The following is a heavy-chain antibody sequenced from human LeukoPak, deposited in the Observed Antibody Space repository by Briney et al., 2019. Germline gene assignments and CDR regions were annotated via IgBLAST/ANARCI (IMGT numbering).Heavy chain of an antibody. V-gene: IGHV1-46*01. CDR1: GYTFISFY. D-gene: IGHD5-24*01. CDR3: ARGVTTITNFDY. J-gene: IGHJ4*02. Sequence: ASVKVSCKSPGYTFISFYIHWVRQAPGQGLEWMGIINPSGGSTIYAQQFQDGVTMTRDTSTSTFYMELSSLRSEDTAVYYCARGVTTITNFDYWGQGTLVTVSS. CDR2: INPSGGST.